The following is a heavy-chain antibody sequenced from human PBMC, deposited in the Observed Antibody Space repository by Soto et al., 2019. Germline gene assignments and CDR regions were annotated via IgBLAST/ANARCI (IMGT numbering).Heavy chain of an antibody. D-gene: IGHD7-27*01. J-gene: IGHJ4*02. CDR3: ARNSNWGLGNFDY. CDR2: IFPGDSDT. V-gene: IGHV5-51*01. CDR1: GYSFTNSW. Sequence: PGESLKISCTGSGYSFTNSWIGWVRQMPGKGLEWMGIIFPGDSDTRYSPSFQGQVTISVDKSISTVYLQWSSLKASDTAVYYCARNSNWGLGNFDYWAQGTLVTVSS.